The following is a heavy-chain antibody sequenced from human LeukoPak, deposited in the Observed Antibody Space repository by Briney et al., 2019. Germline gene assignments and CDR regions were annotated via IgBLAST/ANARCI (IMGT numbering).Heavy chain of an antibody. J-gene: IGHJ6*02. CDR1: GFTFSDYY. Sequence: GGSLRLSCAASGFTFSDYYMSWLRQAPGKGLEWVSYISSSGSTIYYADSVKGRFTISRDNAKNSLYLQMNSLRAEDTAVYYCARDLELGPVSVYYYYGMDVWGQGTTVTVSS. D-gene: IGHD7-27*01. V-gene: IGHV3-11*01. CDR3: ARDLELGPVSVYYYYGMDV. CDR2: ISSSGSTI.